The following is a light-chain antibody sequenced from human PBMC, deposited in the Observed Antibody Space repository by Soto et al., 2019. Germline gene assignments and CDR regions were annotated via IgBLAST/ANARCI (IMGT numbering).Light chain of an antibody. J-gene: IGLJ3*02. CDR2: DVS. CDR1: SSDVGDYNY. CDR3: CSYAGSYTLV. Sequence: QSALAQPRSVSGSPGQSVAISCTGTSSDVGDYNYVSWYQQHPGKAPKLMIYDVSARPSGVPNRFSGSKSGNTASLTISGLPTEDEADYYCCSYAGSYTLVFGGGTKLTVL. V-gene: IGLV2-11*01.